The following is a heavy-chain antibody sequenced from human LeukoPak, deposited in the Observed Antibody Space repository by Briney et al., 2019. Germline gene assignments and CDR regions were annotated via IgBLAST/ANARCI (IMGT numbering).Heavy chain of an antibody. CDR3: ARGRLGIAARPNWFDP. Sequence: KPSETLSLTCTVSGGSISSYYWSWIRQPPGKGLEWIGYIYYSGSTNYNPSLKSRVTISVDTSKNQFSLKLSSVTAADTAVYYCARGRLGIAARPNWFDPWGQGTLVTVSS. CDR1: GGSISSYY. V-gene: IGHV4-59*08. J-gene: IGHJ5*02. CDR2: IYYSGST. D-gene: IGHD6-6*01.